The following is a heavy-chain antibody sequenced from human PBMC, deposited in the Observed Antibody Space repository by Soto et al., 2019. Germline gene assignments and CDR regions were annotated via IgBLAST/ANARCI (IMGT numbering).Heavy chain of an antibody. J-gene: IGHJ5*02. CDR2: INHHSGST. Sequence: ETLSLTCAVYGGSFSGYYWSWIRQPPGKGLEWIGEINHHSGSTNYNPSLKSRVTISVDMSKNQFSLNLNSVTAADTAVYYCARGRYCTSTTCYTPRFDPWGQGTLVTVSS. CDR3: ARGRYCTSTTCYTPRFDP. CDR1: GGSFSGYY. V-gene: IGHV4-34*01. D-gene: IGHD2-2*02.